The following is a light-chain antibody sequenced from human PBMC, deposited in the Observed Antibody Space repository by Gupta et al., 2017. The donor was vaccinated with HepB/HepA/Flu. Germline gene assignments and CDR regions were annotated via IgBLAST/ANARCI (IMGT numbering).Light chain of an antibody. V-gene: IGKV4-1*01. J-gene: IGKJ1*01. Sequence: EIVMTQSPATLAVSLGERATINCKSSQSVFNSSSNKHYLGWYQQKPGQAPMVLIYCASTRESGVPDRFSGSGSGTXFTLTIXSLEPEDFAVYYCQQHGRWPLTFGXGTKVEIK. CDR2: CAS. CDR1: QSVFNSSSNKHY. CDR3: QQHGRWPLT.